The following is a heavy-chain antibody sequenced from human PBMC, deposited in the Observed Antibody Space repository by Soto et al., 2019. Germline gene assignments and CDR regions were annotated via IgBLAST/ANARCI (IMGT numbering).Heavy chain of an antibody. D-gene: IGHD1-26*01. CDR1: GFTFSSYG. CDR2: ISYNGSNT. J-gene: IGHJ4*02. CDR3: AKEGGLSGSYYISSSYYFDY. Sequence: QVQLVESGGGVVQPGRSLRLSCAASGFTFSSYGMHWVRQAPGKGLEWVAIISYNGSNTYYADSVKGRFTISRDNSKNTLDLQMNSLRAEDTSVYYCAKEGGLSGSYYISSSYYFDYWGQGTLVTVSP. V-gene: IGHV3-30*18.